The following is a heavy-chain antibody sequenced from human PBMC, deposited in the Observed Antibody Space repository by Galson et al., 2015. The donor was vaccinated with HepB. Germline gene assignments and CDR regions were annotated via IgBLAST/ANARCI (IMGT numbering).Heavy chain of an antibody. V-gene: IGHV4-4*02. CDR1: GGSISSSNW. CDR3: ARGGTTKKLWFGELPSYNWFDP. Sequence: LSLTCAVSGGSISSSNWWSWVRQPPGKGLEWIGEIYHSGSTNYNPSLKSRVTISVDRSKNQFSLRLSSVTAADTAVYYCARGGTTKKLWFGELPSYNWFDPWGQGTLVTVSS. J-gene: IGHJ5*02. D-gene: IGHD3-10*01. CDR2: IYHSGST.